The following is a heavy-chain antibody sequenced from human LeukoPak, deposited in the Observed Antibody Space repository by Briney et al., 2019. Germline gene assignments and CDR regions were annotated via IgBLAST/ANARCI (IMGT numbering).Heavy chain of an antibody. J-gene: IGHJ4*02. D-gene: IGHD5-24*01. Sequence: PSETLSLTCTVSGDPITTSPQYWGWIRQPPGKGLEWVATIHYSGGAYYNPSLMSRVTISIDTSKNQFSLKLSSVTAADTALYFCSSRNPQLIDLEFWDQGTPVTVSS. CDR3: SSRNPQLIDLEF. V-gene: IGHV4-39*01. CDR1: GDPITTSPQY. CDR2: IHYSGGA.